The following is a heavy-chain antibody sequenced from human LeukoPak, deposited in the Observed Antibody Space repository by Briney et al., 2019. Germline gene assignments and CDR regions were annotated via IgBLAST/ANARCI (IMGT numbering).Heavy chain of an antibody. CDR2: VYTSGST. CDR1: GGSISSGSYY. D-gene: IGHD3-10*01. CDR3: ARSIWFGESPLFGWFDP. J-gene: IGHJ5*02. V-gene: IGHV4-61*02. Sequence: SETLSLTCTVPGGSISSGSYYWSWIRQPAGKGLEWIGRVYTSGSTNYNPSLKSRVTISVDTSKNQFSLKLSSVTAADTAVYYCARSIWFGESPLFGWFDPWGQGTLVTVSS.